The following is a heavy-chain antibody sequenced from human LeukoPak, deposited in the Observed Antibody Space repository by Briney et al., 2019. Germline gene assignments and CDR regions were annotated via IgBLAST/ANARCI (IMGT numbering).Heavy chain of an antibody. CDR2: INPNSGGT. CDR3: ARVTLGATPLDY. Sequence: ASVKVSCKASGYTFTGYYMHWVRQAPGRGLEWMGWINPNSGGTNYAQKFRGRVTMTRDTSISTAYMELSRLRSDDTAVYYCARVTLGATPLDYWGQGTLVTVSS. J-gene: IGHJ4*02. D-gene: IGHD3-16*01. CDR1: GYTFTGYY. V-gene: IGHV1-2*02.